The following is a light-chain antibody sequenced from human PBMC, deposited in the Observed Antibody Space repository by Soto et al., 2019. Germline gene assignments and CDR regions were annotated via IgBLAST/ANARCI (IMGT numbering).Light chain of an antibody. V-gene: IGKV1-39*01. CDR2: SSS. J-gene: IGKJ1*01. Sequence: DIQMTQSPASLSASVGDRVTISCRASHSIGRNLNWYQQKPGKAPTLLMFSSSNLQSGVPSRFSGSGSGTDFIFTISSLQPEDFATYYCQQSYSTPPTFGQGTKVDIK. CDR1: HSIGRN. CDR3: QQSYSTPPT.